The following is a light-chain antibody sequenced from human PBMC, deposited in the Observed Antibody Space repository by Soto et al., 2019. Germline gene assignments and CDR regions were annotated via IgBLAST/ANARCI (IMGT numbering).Light chain of an antibody. Sequence: ETVLTQSPATLSLSPGERATLSCRASQSVSSYLAWYQQKPGQAPRLLIYDASNRATGIPARFSGSGSGTDFTLTISSLEPEDFAVYYCQHRHSWPYSFGQGTKVDIK. CDR2: DAS. V-gene: IGKV3-11*01. J-gene: IGKJ2*03. CDR1: QSVSSY. CDR3: QHRHSWPYS.